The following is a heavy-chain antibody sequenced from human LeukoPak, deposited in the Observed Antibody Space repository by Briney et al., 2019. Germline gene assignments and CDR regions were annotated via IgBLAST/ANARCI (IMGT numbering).Heavy chain of an antibody. CDR3: ARDPRWLTPDCTSTSCYENYFDP. CDR1: GYSISSGYQ. Sequence: SDTLSLTCVVSGYSISSGYQWAWIRPSPGKGLEWIGIIYHTGSAHYNPSLQSRVTMSVDTSNNQFSLRLNSVTAADTAVYYCARDPRWLTPDCTSTSCYENYFDPWGQGTLVTVSS. CDR2: IYHTGSA. D-gene: IGHD2-2*01. V-gene: IGHV4-38-2*02. J-gene: IGHJ5*02.